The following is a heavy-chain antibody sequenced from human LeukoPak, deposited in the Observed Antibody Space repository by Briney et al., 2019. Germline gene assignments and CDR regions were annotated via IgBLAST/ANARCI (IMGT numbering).Heavy chain of an antibody. D-gene: IGHD6-19*01. V-gene: IGHV3-66*01. CDR3: ASIAVAGTGNYFDY. CDR2: IYSGGST. CDR1: GFTVSINY. Sequence: PGGSLRLSCAASGFTVSINYMSWVRQAPGKGLEWVSVIYSGGSTYYADPVKGKFTISRANSKNTLFLQMNSLRAENTAVYYFASIAVAGTGNYFDYWGQGTLVTVSS. J-gene: IGHJ4*02.